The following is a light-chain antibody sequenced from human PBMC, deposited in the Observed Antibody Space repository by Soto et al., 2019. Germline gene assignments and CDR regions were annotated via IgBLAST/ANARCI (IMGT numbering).Light chain of an antibody. CDR3: QRYSTRPPFT. J-gene: IGKJ3*01. CDR1: QDIRTS. CDR2: GSS. Sequence: DIQMTQSPSSLSASVGVRVSITCQASQDIRTSLSWFQHKPGRAPKLLIYGSSYLETGVPSRFRGSGSGKDFTFTMSGRQPEDVATYYCQRYSTRPPFTFRPGTSVHI. V-gene: IGKV1-33*01.